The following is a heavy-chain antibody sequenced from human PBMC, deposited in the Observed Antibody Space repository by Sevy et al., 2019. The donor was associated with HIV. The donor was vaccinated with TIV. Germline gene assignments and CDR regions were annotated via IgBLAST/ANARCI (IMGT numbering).Heavy chain of an antibody. Sequence: GGSLRLSCVASGFTFSNYWMSWVRQAPGKGLEWVANVKEDGSEKYYVESVKGRFTISRDNAKNSLYLQMNSLRAEDTAVYYYARGRNNYRSWGQGTLVTVSS. V-gene: IGHV3-7*01. CDR3: ARGRNNYRS. J-gene: IGHJ5*02. CDR1: GFTFSNYW. CDR2: VKEDGSEK. D-gene: IGHD3-10*01.